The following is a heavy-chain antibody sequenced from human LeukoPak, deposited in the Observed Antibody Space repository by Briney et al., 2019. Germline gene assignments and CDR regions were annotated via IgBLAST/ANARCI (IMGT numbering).Heavy chain of an antibody. J-gene: IGHJ5*02. CDR1: GYSISSAYY. V-gene: IGHV4-38-2*02. CDR3: ARGIYWFDP. CDR2: IHYSGST. D-gene: IGHD6-13*01. Sequence: SETLSLTCSVSGYSISSAYYWGWIRPPPGKWLGWIATIHYSGSTYYNPSLKSRVTISVDTSKNQFSLKLSSVTAADTAVYYCARGIYWFDPWGQGTLVTVSS.